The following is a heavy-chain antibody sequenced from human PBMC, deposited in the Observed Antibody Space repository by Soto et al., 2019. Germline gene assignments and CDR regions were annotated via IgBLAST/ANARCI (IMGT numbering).Heavy chain of an antibody. CDR3: TRVRLGCSLSSDY. D-gene: IGHD6-19*01. CDR2: IKNKANSYTT. CDR1: GFTFSDHY. V-gene: IGHV3-72*01. J-gene: IGHJ4*02. Sequence: EVQLVESGGGLVQPEGSPRLSCAASGFTFSDHYMDWVRQAPGKGLEWVGRIKNKANSYTTEYAAPVKGSFIISRDDSKISVFLQMDRLKTDDAAVYYCTRVRLGCSLSSDYWGQGILVTVSS.